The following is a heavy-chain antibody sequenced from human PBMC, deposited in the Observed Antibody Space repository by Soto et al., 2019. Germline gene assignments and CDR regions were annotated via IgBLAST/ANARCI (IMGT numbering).Heavy chain of an antibody. V-gene: IGHV4-59*01. J-gene: IGHJ6*02. D-gene: IGHD4-17*01. CDR3: ARDTVTPLYYYYGMDV. CDR2: IFYSGST. CDR1: GGSIRSYY. Sequence: SETLSLTCTVSGGSIRSYYWTWIRQPPGKGLEWLGYIFYSGSTFYNPSLKSRVTISIHTSKSQFSLQLTSVTAADTAVYYCARDTVTPLYYYYGMDVWGQGTTVTVSS.